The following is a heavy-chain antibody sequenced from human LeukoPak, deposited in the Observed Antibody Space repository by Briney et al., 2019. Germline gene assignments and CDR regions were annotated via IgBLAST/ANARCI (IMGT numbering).Heavy chain of an antibody. J-gene: IGHJ4*02. CDR1: GFTFSSYG. Sequence: GGSLRLSCAASGFTFSSYGMHWVRQAPGKGLEWVAVISYDGSNKYYADSVKGRFTISRDNSKNTLYLQMNSLRAEDTAVYYCAKVDRQWLTHFDYWGQGTLVTVSS. V-gene: IGHV3-30*18. CDR3: AKVDRQWLTHFDY. CDR2: ISYDGSNK. D-gene: IGHD6-19*01.